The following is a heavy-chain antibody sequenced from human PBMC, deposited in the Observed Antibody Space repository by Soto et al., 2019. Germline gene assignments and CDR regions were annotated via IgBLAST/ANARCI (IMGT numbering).Heavy chain of an antibody. J-gene: IGHJ4*02. CDR3: ARRGSGSYYAY. Sequence: EVQLLESGGGLVQPGGSLRLSCAASGFTFSSYAMRWVRQAPGKGLEWVSAISGSGGSTYYADSVKGPFTISRDNSNNSVDLKLNSLRGEDTVVYCCARRGSGSYYAYWGQGTLVTVSS. V-gene: IGHV3-23*01. CDR1: GFTFSSYA. D-gene: IGHD1-26*01. CDR2: ISGSGGST.